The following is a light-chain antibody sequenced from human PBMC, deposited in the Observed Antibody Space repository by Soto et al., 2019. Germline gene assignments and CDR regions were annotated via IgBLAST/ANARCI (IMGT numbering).Light chain of an antibody. CDR2: DAS. CDR3: QQRSNWPPVYP. J-gene: IGKJ2*01. Sequence: EIGLTQAPATLSFSPGERATLSCRASQSVSSYLAWYQQKPGQAPRLLIYDASNRATGIPARFRGSGSGTDSTRPISSREPEDFAVYYCQQRSNWPPVYPFGQGTKLEIK. V-gene: IGKV3-11*01. CDR1: QSVSSY.